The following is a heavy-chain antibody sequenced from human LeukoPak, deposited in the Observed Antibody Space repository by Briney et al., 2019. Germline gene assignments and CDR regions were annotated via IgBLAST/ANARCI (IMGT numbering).Heavy chain of an antibody. CDR3: ARALYDRGGYYSSGFDY. CDR2: ISNSGSTI. D-gene: IGHD3-22*01. V-gene: IGHV3-11*01. J-gene: IGHJ4*02. CDR1: GFTFSDYY. Sequence: GGSLRLSCAASGFTFSDYYMTWIRQAPGRGLEWISYISNSGSTIYYADSVKGRFTISRDNAKNSLFLQMNSLRAEDTAVYYCARALYDRGGYYSSGFDYWGQGTLITVSS.